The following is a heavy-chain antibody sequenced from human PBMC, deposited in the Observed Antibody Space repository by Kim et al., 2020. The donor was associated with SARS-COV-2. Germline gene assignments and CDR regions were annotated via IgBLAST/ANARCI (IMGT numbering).Heavy chain of an antibody. CDR2: INHSGST. CDR3: ARGRIVVVTATPNYYYGMDV. Sequence: SETLSLTCAVYGGSFSGYYWSWIRQPPGKGLEWIGEINHSGSTNYNPSLKSRVTISVDTSKNQFSLKLSSVTAADTAVYYCARGRIVVVTATPNYYYGMDVWGQGTTVTVSS. V-gene: IGHV4-34*01. CDR1: GGSFSGYY. D-gene: IGHD2-21*02. J-gene: IGHJ6*02.